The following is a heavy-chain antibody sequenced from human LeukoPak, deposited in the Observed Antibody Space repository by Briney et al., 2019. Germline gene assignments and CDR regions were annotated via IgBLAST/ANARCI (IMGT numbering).Heavy chain of an antibody. CDR3: ARQTDYDLYYFDY. J-gene: IGHJ4*02. Sequence: SETLSLTCTVSGGPINNYYWSWIRQPPGKGLEWIGYIYYTGTTKTNPSLRSRVTMSVDTSGSQLSLRLSSVTAADTAVYYCARQTDYDLYYFDYWGQGSLVTVSS. D-gene: IGHD3-3*01. V-gene: IGHV4-59*08. CDR2: IYYTGTT. CDR1: GGPINNYY.